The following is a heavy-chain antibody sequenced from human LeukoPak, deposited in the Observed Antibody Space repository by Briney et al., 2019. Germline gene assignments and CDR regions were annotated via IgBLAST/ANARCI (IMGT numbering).Heavy chain of an antibody. Sequence: SETLSLTCAVYGGSFSGYYWTWIRQPPGKGLEWIGEIHYSGRINYNPSLKSRVTISADTSNNHFSLKMNSVTAADTAVYYCSRGTDAYKCGNSWGQGTLVTVCS. D-gene: IGHD5-24*01. CDR3: SRGTDAYKCGNS. CDR1: GGSFSGYY. J-gene: IGHJ4*02. V-gene: IGHV4-34*01. CDR2: IHYSGRI.